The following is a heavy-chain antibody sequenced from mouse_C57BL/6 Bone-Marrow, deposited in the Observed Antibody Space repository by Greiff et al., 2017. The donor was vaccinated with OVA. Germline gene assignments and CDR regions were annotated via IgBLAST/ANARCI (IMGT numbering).Heavy chain of an antibody. J-gene: IGHJ3*01. D-gene: IGHD4-1*01. Sequence: EVKLVESGGGLVQPGGSLKLSCVASGFTFSNFWMNWVRQSPEKGLEWVAQIRLKSDNYATHYAESVKGRFTISRDDSKSSVYLQMNNLRAEDTGIYYCTANWEFAYWGQGTLVTVSA. CDR3: TANWEFAY. CDR2: IRLKSDNYAT. V-gene: IGHV6-3*01. CDR1: GFTFSNFW.